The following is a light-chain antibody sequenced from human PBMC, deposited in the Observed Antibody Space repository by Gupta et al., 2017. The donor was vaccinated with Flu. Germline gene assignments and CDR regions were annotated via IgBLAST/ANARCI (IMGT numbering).Light chain of an antibody. Sequence: AIRMTQSPSSFSASTGDRVTITCRASQGISSYLAWYQQKPGKAPKLLIYAASTLQSGVPSRFSGSGSGTDFTLTISCLQSEDFATYHCQQYYSYFITFGQGTRLEIK. CDR2: AAS. CDR1: QGISSY. V-gene: IGKV1-8*01. CDR3: QQYYSYFIT. J-gene: IGKJ5*01.